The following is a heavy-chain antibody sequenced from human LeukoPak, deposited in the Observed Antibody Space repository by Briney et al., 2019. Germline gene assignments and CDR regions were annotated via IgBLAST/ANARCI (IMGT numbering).Heavy chain of an antibody. D-gene: IGHD1-26*01. V-gene: IGHV3-23*01. CDR1: GFTFSSYA. Sequence: PGGSLRLSCAASGFTFSSYAMSWVRQAPGKGLEWVSAISGSGGSTYYADSVKGRFTISRDNSKNTLYLQMNSLRAEDTAVYYCAKDRSGSYMDYYYYMDVWGKGTTVTVSS. CDR2: ISGSGGST. J-gene: IGHJ6*03. CDR3: AKDRSGSYMDYYYYMDV.